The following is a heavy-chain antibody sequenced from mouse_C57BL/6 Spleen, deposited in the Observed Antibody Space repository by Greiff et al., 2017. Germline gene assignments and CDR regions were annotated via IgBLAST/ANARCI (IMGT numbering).Heavy chain of an antibody. CDR2: IYPGDGDT. CDR1: GYAFSSYW. D-gene: IGHD2-3*01. V-gene: IGHV1-80*01. CDR3: ARRRLLRGWYFDV. J-gene: IGHJ1*03. Sequence: QVQLQQSGAELVKPGASVKISCKASGYAFSSYWMNWVKQRPGKGLEWIGQIYPGDGDTNYNGKFKGKATLTADKSTSTAYMQLSSRTAEDSAVYICARRRLLRGWYFDVWGTGTTVTVSS.